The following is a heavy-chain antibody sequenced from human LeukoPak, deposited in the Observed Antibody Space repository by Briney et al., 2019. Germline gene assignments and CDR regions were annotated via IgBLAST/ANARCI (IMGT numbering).Heavy chain of an antibody. CDR2: IIPIFGTA. J-gene: IGHJ4*02. D-gene: IGHD3-10*01. V-gene: IGHV1-69*05. CDR1: GGTFSSYA. Sequence: SVKVSCKASGGTFSSYAISWVRQAPGQGLEWMGGIIPIFGTANYAQKFQGRVTITTDESTSTAYMELSSLRSEDTAVYYCARNPIFGSAFDYWGQGTLVTVSS. CDR3: ARNPIFGSAFDY.